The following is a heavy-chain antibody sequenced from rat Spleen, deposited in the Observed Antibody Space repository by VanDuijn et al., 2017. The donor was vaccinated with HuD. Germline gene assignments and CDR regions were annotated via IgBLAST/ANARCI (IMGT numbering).Heavy chain of an antibody. CDR2: ISYSGST. J-gene: IGHJ2*01. Sequence: EVQLQESGPGLVKPSQSLSLTCSVTVYSITSSYGWSWIRKFPGNKMEWMGYISYSGSTDYNPSLKSRISITRATSKNQFFLQLNSVTTDDTATYYCATLGLAYYFDYWGQGVMVTVSS. CDR1: VYSITSSY. CDR3: ATLGLAYYFDY. D-gene: IGHD4-2*01. V-gene: IGHV3-1*01.